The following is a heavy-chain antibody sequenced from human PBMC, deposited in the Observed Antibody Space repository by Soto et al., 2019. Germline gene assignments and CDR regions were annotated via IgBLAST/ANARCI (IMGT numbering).Heavy chain of an antibody. CDR2: IFWNDDK. CDR3: AHRGGYWNDVKGWFDP. D-gene: IGHD1-1*01. CDR1: GFSLTKPQEG. V-gene: IGHV2-5*01. Sequence: SGPTLVNPTQTLTLTCTFSGFSLTKPQEGVGWIRQPPGKALEWLAVIFWNDDKRYSPSLKSRLTITKDTSKRQVVLTMTNMDPVDTGTYYCAHRGGYWNDVKGWFDPWGQGTLVTVS. J-gene: IGHJ5*01.